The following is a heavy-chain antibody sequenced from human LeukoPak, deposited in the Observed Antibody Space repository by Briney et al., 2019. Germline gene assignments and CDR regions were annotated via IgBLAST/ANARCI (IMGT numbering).Heavy chain of an antibody. CDR2: ISSSSSTI. J-gene: IGHJ3*02. Sequence: PGGSLRLSCAASGFTFSSYSMNWVRQAPGKGLEWVSYISSSSSTIYYADSVKGRFTISRDNAKNSLYLQMNSLRAEDTAVYYCARVQYYCDSSGYYYGKDAFDIWGQGTMVTASS. D-gene: IGHD3-22*01. CDR1: GFTFSSYS. CDR3: ARVQYYCDSSGYYYGKDAFDI. V-gene: IGHV3-48*01.